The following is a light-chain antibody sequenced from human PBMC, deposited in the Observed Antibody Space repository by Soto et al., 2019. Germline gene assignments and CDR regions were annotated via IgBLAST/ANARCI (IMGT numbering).Light chain of an antibody. V-gene: IGKV3-15*01. J-gene: IGKJ5*01. CDR1: QSVNSN. CDR2: GTS. CDR3: QQYNNWPRSIT. Sequence: IVMTQSPATLSLSPGERATLSCRASQSVNSNLAWYQQKAGQAPRLLIYGTSTRATGIPARFSGSGSGTEFTLTISSLQSEDFAVYYCQQYNNWPRSITFGHGTHWRL.